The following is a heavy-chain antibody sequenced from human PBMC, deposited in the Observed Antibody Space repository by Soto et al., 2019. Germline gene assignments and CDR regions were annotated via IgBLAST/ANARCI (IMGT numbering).Heavy chain of an antibody. CDR3: ARGRYCLTGRCFPNWFDS. Sequence: TSETLSLTGSVSGDSISTVDYFWAWIRQPPGQALEYIGYIYKSTTTYYNPSFWSRVAISLDTSKSQFSLNVTSVTAADTAVYFCARGRYCLTGRCFPNWFDSWGQGTLVTVSS. CDR2: IYKSTTT. D-gene: IGHD2-15*01. J-gene: IGHJ5*01. CDR1: GDSISTVDYF. V-gene: IGHV4-30-4*01.